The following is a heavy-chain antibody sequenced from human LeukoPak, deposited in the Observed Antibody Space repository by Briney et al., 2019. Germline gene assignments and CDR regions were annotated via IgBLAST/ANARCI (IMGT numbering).Heavy chain of an antibody. D-gene: IGHD3-22*01. CDR2: ISYDGSNK. J-gene: IGHJ3*02. Sequence: GGSLRLSCAASGFTFSSYAMHWVRQAPGKGLEWVAVISYDGSNKYYADSVKGRFTISRDNSKNTLYLQMNSLRAEDTAGYYCARAVGYYDSSGYYGHAFDIWGEGTMVTVSS. V-gene: IGHV3-30*04. CDR1: GFTFSSYA. CDR3: ARAVGYYDSSGYYGHAFDI.